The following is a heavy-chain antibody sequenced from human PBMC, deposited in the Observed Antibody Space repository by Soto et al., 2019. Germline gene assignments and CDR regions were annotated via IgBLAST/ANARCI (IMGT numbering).Heavy chain of an antibody. CDR3: ARDSQRGSSSWYYFDY. CDR1: GYTFTSYG. D-gene: IGHD6-13*01. J-gene: IGHJ4*02. CDR2: ISAYNGNT. V-gene: IGHV1-18*01. Sequence: ASVKVSCKASGYTFTSYGICWVRHAPGQGLEWMGWISAYNGNTNYAQKLQGRVTMTTDTSTSTAYMELRSLRSDDTAVYYCARDSQRGSSSWYYFDYWGQGTLVTVSS.